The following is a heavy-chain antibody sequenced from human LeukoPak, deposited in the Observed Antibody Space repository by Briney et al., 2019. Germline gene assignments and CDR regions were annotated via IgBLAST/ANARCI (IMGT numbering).Heavy chain of an antibody. CDR2: IYTSGST. CDR1: GGSISSYY. J-gene: IGHJ5*02. Sequence: SETLSLTCTVSGGSISSYYWSWIRQPAGKGLEWIGRIYTSGSTNYNPSLKSRVTMSVDTSKNQFSLKLSSVTAADTAVYYCARSYVVPAALDNWFDPWGQGTLVTVSS. CDR3: ARSYVVPAALDNWFDP. V-gene: IGHV4-4*07. D-gene: IGHD2-2*01.